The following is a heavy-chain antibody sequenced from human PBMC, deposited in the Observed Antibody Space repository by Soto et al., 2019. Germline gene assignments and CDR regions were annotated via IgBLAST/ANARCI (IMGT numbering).Heavy chain of an antibody. V-gene: IGHV1-69*02. CDR1: GGTFSSYT. D-gene: IGHD4-17*01. Sequence: ASVKVSCKASGGTFSSYTISWVRQAPGQGLEWMGRIIPILGIANYAQKFQGRVTITADKSTSTAYMELSSLRSEDTAVYYCAPSYGDYGKHRSGWFDPWGQGTLVTVSS. CDR3: APSYGDYGKHRSGWFDP. CDR2: IIPILGIA. J-gene: IGHJ5*02.